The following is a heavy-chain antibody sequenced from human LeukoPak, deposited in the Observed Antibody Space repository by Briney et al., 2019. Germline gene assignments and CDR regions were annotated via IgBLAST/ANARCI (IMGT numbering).Heavy chain of an antibody. Sequence: GGSLRLSCAASGFIVSSNYMTWVRQAPGKGLEWVSILYISGGTYYADSVKGRFTISRDNSKNTVYLQMNSLRAEDTAMYYCVKDIQLSYWGQGTLVTVSS. V-gene: IGHV3-53*01. CDR1: GFIVSSNY. CDR3: VKDIQLSY. D-gene: IGHD3-16*02. J-gene: IGHJ4*02. CDR2: LYISGGT.